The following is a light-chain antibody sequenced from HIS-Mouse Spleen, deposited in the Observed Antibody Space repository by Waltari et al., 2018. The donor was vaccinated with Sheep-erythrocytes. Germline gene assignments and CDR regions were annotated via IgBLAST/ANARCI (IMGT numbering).Light chain of an antibody. CDR2: DVS. CDR3: CSYAGSYTLV. V-gene: IGLV2-11*01. Sequence: QSALTQPRSVSGSPGQSVTISCTGTSSDVGGYNYVSWYQQHPGKAPKLRIYDVSKRPSGVPDRLSGCKAGNSASLTISGLQAVDEADYYCCSYAGSYTLVFGGGTKLTVL. J-gene: IGLJ3*02. CDR1: SSDVGGYNY.